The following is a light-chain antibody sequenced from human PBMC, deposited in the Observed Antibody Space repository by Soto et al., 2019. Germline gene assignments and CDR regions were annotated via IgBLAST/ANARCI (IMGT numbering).Light chain of an antibody. CDR3: QHYNNWPLT. V-gene: IGKV3-15*01. CDR1: QIVSSY. CDR2: DVS. J-gene: IGKJ4*01. Sequence: IVITQSPATLSVSPGESATLSCRASQIVSSYLAWYQQRPGQAPRLLIYDVSTRATGIPARFSGSGSGTEFTLTISSLQSEDFAVYYCQHYNNWPLTFGGGTMVDVK.